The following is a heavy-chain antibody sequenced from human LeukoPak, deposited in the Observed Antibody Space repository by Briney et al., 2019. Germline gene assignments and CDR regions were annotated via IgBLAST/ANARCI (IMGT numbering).Heavy chain of an antibody. CDR3: QVGGRGEGLYYYGMDV. V-gene: IGHV3-23*01. Sequence: PGGSLRLSCAASGFTFSSYAMSWVRQAPGKGLEWVSAISGSGGSTYYADSVKGRFTISRDNSKNTLYLQMNSLRAEDTAVYYCQVGGRGEGLYYYGMDVWGQGTTVTVSS. D-gene: IGHD3-16*01. CDR2: ISGSGGST. J-gene: IGHJ6*02. CDR1: GFTFSSYA.